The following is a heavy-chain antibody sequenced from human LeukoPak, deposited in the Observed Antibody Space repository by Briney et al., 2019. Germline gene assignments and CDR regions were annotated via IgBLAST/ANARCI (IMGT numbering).Heavy chain of an antibody. J-gene: IGHJ6*03. V-gene: IGHV3-13*01. Sequence: PGGSLRLSCAASGFTFSTYDMHWVRQTASQGLEWVSAIGTAGDTYYPDSVKGRFTISRDSSKNTLYLQMNSLRPEDTAVYYCARAHLSSASTDYMTVWGKGTTVTVSS. CDR2: IGTAGDT. D-gene: IGHD6-6*01. CDR1: GFTFSTYD. CDR3: ARAHLSSASTDYMTV.